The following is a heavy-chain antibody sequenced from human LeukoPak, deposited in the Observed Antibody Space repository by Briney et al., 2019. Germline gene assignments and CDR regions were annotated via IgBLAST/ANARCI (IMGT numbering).Heavy chain of an antibody. CDR2: ISGSGGST. J-gene: IGHJ4*02. D-gene: IGHD3-22*01. CDR3: SSYDSSGYFHYFLC. V-gene: IGHV3-23*01. Sequence: GGSLRLSCAASGFTFRSYAMSWVRQAPGKGLEWVSGISGSGGSTYYAASVKGRFTISKANSKNTLYLHMNSLRSEDTAVYCFSSYDSSGYFHYFLCWGEGALVSVCS. CDR1: GFTFRSYA.